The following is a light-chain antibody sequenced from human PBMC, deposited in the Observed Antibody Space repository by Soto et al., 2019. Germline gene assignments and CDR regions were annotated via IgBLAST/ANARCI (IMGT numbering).Light chain of an antibody. Sequence: EIVLTQSPATLSSFPGDRVTLSCRASQYINTRLAWYQHRPGQAPRLLIYQTSIRAAGIPARFSASGSGTDFPLTISDVQPEDFALYSCHQRQSWPRTVGQGTKVDI. J-gene: IGKJ1*01. CDR3: HQRQSWPRT. CDR2: QTS. CDR1: QYINTR. V-gene: IGKV3-11*01.